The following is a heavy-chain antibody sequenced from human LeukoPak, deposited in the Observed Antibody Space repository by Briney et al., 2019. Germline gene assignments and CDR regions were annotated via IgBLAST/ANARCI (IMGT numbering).Heavy chain of an antibody. CDR3: AKAGDYYGSGSYYLGAFDI. CDR2: ISSSGSTI. D-gene: IGHD3-10*01. CDR1: GFTFSSYG. V-gene: IGHV3-48*01. J-gene: IGHJ3*02. Sequence: PGGTLRLSCAASGFTFSSYGMNWVRQAPGKGLEWVSYISSSGSTIYYADSVKGRFTISRDNSKNTLYLQMNSLRAEDTAVYYCAKAGDYYGSGSYYLGAFDIWGQGTMVTVSS.